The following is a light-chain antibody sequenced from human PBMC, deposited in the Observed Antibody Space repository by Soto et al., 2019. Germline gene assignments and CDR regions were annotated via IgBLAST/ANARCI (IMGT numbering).Light chain of an antibody. J-gene: IGKJ2*01. CDR3: QQYYDRPLT. CDR1: QSVSSS. Sequence: ERVMTQSPATLSVSPGERATLSCRASQSVSSSLAWYQQKPGQAPRLLILGASTRATGIPARFSGSGSGTEFTLTISSLQSEDFAVYYCQQYYDRPLTFGQGTKLEIK. CDR2: GAS. V-gene: IGKV3-15*01.